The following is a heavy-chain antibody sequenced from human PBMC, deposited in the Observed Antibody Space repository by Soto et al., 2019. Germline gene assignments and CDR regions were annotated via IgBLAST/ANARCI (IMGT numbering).Heavy chain of an antibody. CDR3: ARGLSPGGGAFDY. CDR2: INSSGGST. CDR1: GYTFTSYY. Sequence: ASVKVSCKASGYTFTSYYMPWVRQAPGQGLEWMGIINSSGGSTSYAQKFQGRVTMTRDTSTSTVYMEMSSLRSEDTAVYYCARGLSPGGGAFDYWGQGTLVTVSS. J-gene: IGHJ4*02. V-gene: IGHV1-46*01. D-gene: IGHD3-16*01.